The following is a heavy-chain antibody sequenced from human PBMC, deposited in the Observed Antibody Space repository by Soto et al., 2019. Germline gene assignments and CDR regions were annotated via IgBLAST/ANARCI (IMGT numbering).Heavy chain of an antibody. V-gene: IGHV3-11*05. CDR3: ARGVPYYGMDV. CDR1: GFMFSDYY. J-gene: IGHJ6*02. D-gene: IGHD6-6*01. CDR2: INTISDT. Sequence: PGGSLRLSYAASGFMFSDYYMTWIRQSPMRGLEWVAYINTISDTSYADSVRGRFTIYRDNARNSLFLQMNTLRVDDSAVYYCARGVPYYGMDVWGQGTTVTVSS.